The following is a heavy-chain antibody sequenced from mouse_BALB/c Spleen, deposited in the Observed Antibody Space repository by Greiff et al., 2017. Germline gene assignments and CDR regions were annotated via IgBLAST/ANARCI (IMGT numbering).Heavy chain of an antibody. CDR2: ILSGGST. CDR3: ARAYYYGSTRYFDV. V-gene: IGHV2-2*02. D-gene: IGHD1-1*01. Sequence: VQLQESGPGLVQPSQSLSITCTVSGFSLTSYGVHWVRQSPGKGLEWLGVILSGGSTDYNAAFISRLSISKDNSKSQVFFKMNSLQANDTAIYYCARAYYYGSTRYFDVWGAGTTVTVSS. CDR1: GFSLTSYG. J-gene: IGHJ1*01.